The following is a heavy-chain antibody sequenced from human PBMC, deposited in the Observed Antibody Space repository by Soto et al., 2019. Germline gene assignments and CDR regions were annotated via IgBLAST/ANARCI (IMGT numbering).Heavy chain of an antibody. Sequence: QVQLVQSGAEVKKPVASVKVSCKASGYTFTSYAMHWVRQAPGQRLEWMGWINAGNGNTKYSQKFQGRVTITRDTSASTAYMELSSLRSEDTAVYYCARALEGNYYYYYMDVWGKGTTVTVSS. CDR1: GYTFTSYA. V-gene: IGHV1-3*01. CDR3: ARALEGNYYYYYMDV. D-gene: IGHD3-3*01. CDR2: INAGNGNT. J-gene: IGHJ6*03.